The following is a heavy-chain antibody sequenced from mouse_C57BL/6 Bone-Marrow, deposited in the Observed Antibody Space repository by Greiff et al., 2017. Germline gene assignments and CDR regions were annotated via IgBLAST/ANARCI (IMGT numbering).Heavy chain of an antibody. CDR2: IHPSDSDT. Sequence: QVQLKQPGAELVKPGASVKVSCKASGYTFTSYWMHWVKQRPGQGLEWIGRIHPSDSDTNYNQKFKGKATLTVDTSSSTAYMELHSLTSEDSAVYFCARQLRGRAMDYWGQGTSVTVSS. J-gene: IGHJ4*01. CDR1: GYTFTSYW. V-gene: IGHV1-74*01. CDR3: ARQLRGRAMDY. D-gene: IGHD3-2*02.